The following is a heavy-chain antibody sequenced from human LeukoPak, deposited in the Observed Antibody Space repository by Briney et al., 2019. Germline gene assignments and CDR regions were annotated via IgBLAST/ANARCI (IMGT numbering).Heavy chain of an antibody. Sequence: PGGSLRLSCIGSGFTFDDYAMHWVRQVPGKGLEWVSGISWASGSLAYADSVKSRFTVSRDNAKNSLYLQMNSLRGEDMALYYCAKDRQKGSSLTAAGDAFDVWGHGTMVIVSS. CDR3: AKDRQKGSSLTAAGDAFDV. CDR1: GFTFDDYA. D-gene: IGHD6-13*01. V-gene: IGHV3-9*03. J-gene: IGHJ3*01. CDR2: ISWASGSL.